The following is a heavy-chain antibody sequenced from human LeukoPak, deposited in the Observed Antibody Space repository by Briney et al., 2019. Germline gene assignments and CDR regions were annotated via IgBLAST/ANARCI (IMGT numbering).Heavy chain of an antibody. D-gene: IGHD6-13*01. CDR2: INTDGSTT. J-gene: IGHJ4*02. Sequence: GGSLRLSCAASGFTFSNYWIHWVRQAPGQGLVWVSRINTDGSTTTYADSVKGRFTISRDNAKNTVYLQMNSLRAEDTAVYYCARPPGSWYFDYWGQGTLVTVSS. V-gene: IGHV3-74*01. CDR3: ARPPGSWYFDY. CDR1: GFTFSNYW.